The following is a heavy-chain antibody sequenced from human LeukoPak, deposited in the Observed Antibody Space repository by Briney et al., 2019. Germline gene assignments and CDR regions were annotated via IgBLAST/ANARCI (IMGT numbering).Heavy chain of an antibody. Sequence: PGRSLRLSCAASGFTFSSYGMHWVRQAPGKGLEWVAVIASDGSHTFYVESVKGRFTISRDNSKNTLYLQMNSLRAEDTAVYFCARERQDTIVHSGAFDIWGQGTMVTVSS. V-gene: IGHV3-30*03. CDR2: IASDGSHT. CDR1: GFTFSSYG. D-gene: IGHD3-10*01. J-gene: IGHJ3*02. CDR3: ARERQDTIVHSGAFDI.